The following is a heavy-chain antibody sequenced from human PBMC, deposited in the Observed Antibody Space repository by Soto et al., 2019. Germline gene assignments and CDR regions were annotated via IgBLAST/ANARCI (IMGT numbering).Heavy chain of an antibody. CDR2: IYYSGST. J-gene: IGHJ4*02. V-gene: IGHV4-31*03. CDR1: GGSISSDGYY. Sequence: QVQLQESGPGLVKPSQTLSLTCTVSGGSISSDGYYWSWIRQHPGKGLEWIGYIYYSGSTYYNPSLKSRVTISVDTSKNQFSLKLSSVTAADTAVYYCARAYGSGSYYKGYYFDYWGQGTLVTVSS. CDR3: ARAYGSGSYYKGYYFDY. D-gene: IGHD3-10*01.